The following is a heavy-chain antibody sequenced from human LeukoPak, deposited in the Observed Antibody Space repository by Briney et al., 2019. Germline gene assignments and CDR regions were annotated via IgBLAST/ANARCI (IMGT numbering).Heavy chain of an antibody. Sequence: PSETLSLTCTVSGGSISSSSYYWDWIRQPPGKGLEWIGSIYYSGSTYYNMFLKSRATISVDTSKNQFSLKLSSVTAADTAVYYCARDRPLGGYCSSTSCRNAFDIWGQGTMVTVSS. CDR3: ARDRPLGGYCSSTSCRNAFDI. D-gene: IGHD2-2*01. CDR2: IYYSGST. V-gene: IGHV4-39*07. J-gene: IGHJ3*02. CDR1: GGSISSSSYY.